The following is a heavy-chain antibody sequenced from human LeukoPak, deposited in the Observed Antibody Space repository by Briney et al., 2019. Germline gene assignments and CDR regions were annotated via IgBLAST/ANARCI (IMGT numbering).Heavy chain of an antibody. J-gene: IGHJ6*03. D-gene: IGHD6-6*01. V-gene: IGHV4-59*01. CDR3: ARSIAARRHYYYYYMDV. CDR2: IYYSGST. CDR1: GGSISSYY. Sequence: SETLSLTCTVSGGSISSYYWSWIRQPPGKGLEWIGYIYYSGSTNYNPSLKSRVTISVDTSKNQFSLKLSSVTAADTAVYYCARSIAARRHYYYYYMDVWGKGTTVTVSS.